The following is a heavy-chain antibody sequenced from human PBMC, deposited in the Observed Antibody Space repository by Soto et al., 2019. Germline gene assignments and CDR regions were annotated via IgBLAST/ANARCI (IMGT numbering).Heavy chain of an antibody. D-gene: IGHD3-22*01. Sequence: QITLKESGPTLVKPTQTLTLTCTFSGFSLSTSGVGVGWIRQPTGKALEWLALISWDDDKRYSPSLKSRLTITKDTSKHQVVLTMTNMDPVDTATYYFASRYYYDSSGYYADREWDYWGQGTLVTVSS. CDR1: GFSLSTSGVG. J-gene: IGHJ4*02. CDR2: ISWDDDK. V-gene: IGHV2-5*02. CDR3: ASRYYYDSSGYYADREWDY.